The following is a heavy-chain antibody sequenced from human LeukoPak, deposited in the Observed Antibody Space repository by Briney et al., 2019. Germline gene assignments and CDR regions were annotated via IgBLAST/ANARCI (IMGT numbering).Heavy chain of an antibody. V-gene: IGHV3-74*01. CDR3: ARARYYDFWSGYLFDY. CDR1: GFTFSSYW. CDR2: INSDGSST. D-gene: IGHD3-3*01. Sequence: PGGSLRLPCAASGFTFSSYWMHWVRQAPGKGLVWVSRINSDGSSTSYADSVKGRFTISRDNAKNTLYLQMNSLRAEDTAVYYCARARYYDFWSGYLFDYWGQGTLVTVSS. J-gene: IGHJ4*02.